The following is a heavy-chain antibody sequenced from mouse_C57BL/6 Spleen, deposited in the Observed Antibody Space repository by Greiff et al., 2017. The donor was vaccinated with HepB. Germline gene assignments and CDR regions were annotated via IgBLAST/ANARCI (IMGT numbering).Heavy chain of an antibody. V-gene: IGHV1-7*01. Sequence: QLQQSGAELAKPGASVKLSCKASGYTFTSYWMHWVKQRPGQGLEWIGYINPSSGYTKYNQKFKDKATLTADKSSSTAYMQLSSLTYEDSAVYYCARIYYGNYDAMDYWGQGTSVTVSS. J-gene: IGHJ4*01. CDR1: GYTFTSYW. CDR3: ARIYYGNYDAMDY. CDR2: INPSSGYT. D-gene: IGHD2-1*01.